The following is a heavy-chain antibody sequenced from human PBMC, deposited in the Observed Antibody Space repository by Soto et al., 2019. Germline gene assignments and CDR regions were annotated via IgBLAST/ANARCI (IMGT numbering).Heavy chain of an antibody. J-gene: IGHJ4*02. D-gene: IGHD6-6*01. CDR3: ARGNNSSSSRRPDPHSDY. CDR1: GGSFSGCY. V-gene: IGHV4-34*01. CDR2: INHSGST. Sequence: SETLSLTCAVYGGSFSGCYWSWIRQPPGKGLEWIGEINHSGSTNYNPSLKSRVTISVDTSKNQFSLKLSSVAAADTAVYYCARGNNSSSSRRPDPHSDYWGQGTLVTVSS.